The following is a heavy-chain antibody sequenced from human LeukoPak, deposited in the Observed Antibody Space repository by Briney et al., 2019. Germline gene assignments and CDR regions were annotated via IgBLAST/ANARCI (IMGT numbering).Heavy chain of an antibody. Sequence: ASVKVSCKASGYTLTSYDINWVRQATGQGLEWMGWMNPNSGNTGYAQKFQGRVTITRNTSISTAYMELSRLRSDDTAVYYCAREASGSREFDYWGQGTLVTVSS. J-gene: IGHJ4*02. CDR3: AREASGSREFDY. CDR1: GYTLTSYD. V-gene: IGHV1-8*03. D-gene: IGHD1-26*01. CDR2: MNPNSGNT.